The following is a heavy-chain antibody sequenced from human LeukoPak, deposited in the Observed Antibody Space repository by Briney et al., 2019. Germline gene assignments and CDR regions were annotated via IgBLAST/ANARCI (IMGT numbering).Heavy chain of an antibody. CDR3: ARHSTYSGVPYKWFDP. CDR1: GYTFTSYW. V-gene: IGHV5-10-1*01. Sequence: GESLKISCKGSGYTFTSYWISWVRQMPGKGLEWMGRIDPSDSYTNYSPSFQGHVTISADKSISTACLQWSSLRASDTAMYYCARHSTYSGVPYKWFDPWGQGTLVTVSA. J-gene: IGHJ5*02. D-gene: IGHD2-2*01. CDR2: IDPSDSYT.